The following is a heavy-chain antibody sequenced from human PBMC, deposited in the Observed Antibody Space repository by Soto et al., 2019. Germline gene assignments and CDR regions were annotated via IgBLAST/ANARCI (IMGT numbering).Heavy chain of an antibody. CDR1: GFTFSSYW. V-gene: IGHV3-74*01. D-gene: IGHD2-15*01. CDR3: VRTSLVVAAATREDY. Sequence: EVQLVESGGGLVQPGGSLRLSCAASGFTFSSYWMHWVRQAPGKGLVWVSRINSDGSSTSYADSVKGRFTISRDNAKNALYLQMKILRAEDAAVYYCVRTSLVVAAATREDYWGQGTLVTVSS. CDR2: INSDGSST. J-gene: IGHJ4*02.